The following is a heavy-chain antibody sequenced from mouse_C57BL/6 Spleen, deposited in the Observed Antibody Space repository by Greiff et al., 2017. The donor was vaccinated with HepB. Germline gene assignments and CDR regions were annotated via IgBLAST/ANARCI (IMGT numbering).Heavy chain of an antibody. Sequence: EVKLQESGAELVRPGASVKLSCTASGFNIKDYYMHWVKQRPEQGLEWIGRIDPEDGDTEYAPKFQGKATMTADTYSNTAYLQLSSLTSEDTAVYYCTKGYYNDAMDYWGQGTSVTVSS. CDR2: IDPEDGDT. V-gene: IGHV14-1*01. CDR1: GFNIKDYY. CDR3: TKGYYNDAMDY. J-gene: IGHJ4*01. D-gene: IGHD1-1*01.